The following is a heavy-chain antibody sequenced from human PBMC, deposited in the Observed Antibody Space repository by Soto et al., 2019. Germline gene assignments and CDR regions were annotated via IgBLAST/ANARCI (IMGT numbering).Heavy chain of an antibody. CDR3: ARVGAYYYYYMDV. V-gene: IGHV3-21*01. Sequence: EVQLVESGGGLVKPGGSLRLSCAASGFTFSSYSMNWVRQAPGKGLEWVSSISSSSSYIYYADSVKGRFTISRDNAKNSLYLQMTSLRAEDTAVYYCARVGAYYYYYMDVWGKGNTVTVSS. CDR1: GFTFSSYS. CDR2: ISSSSSYI. J-gene: IGHJ6*03. D-gene: IGHD2-15*01.